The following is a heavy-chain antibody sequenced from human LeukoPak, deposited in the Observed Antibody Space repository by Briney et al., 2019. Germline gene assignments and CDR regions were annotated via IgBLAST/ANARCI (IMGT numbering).Heavy chain of an antibody. J-gene: IGHJ6*02. Sequence: GGSLRLSCAASGFTFSSYSMNWVRQAPGKGLEWVSSISSSSSTIYYADSVKGRFTISRDNAKNSLYLQMNSLRAEDTAVYYCARDGIGYCSGGSCYSNSVWYYYGMDVWGQGTTVTVSS. CDR3: ARDGIGYCSGGSCYSNSVWYYYGMDV. D-gene: IGHD2-15*01. V-gene: IGHV3-48*04. CDR1: GFTFSSYS. CDR2: ISSSSSTI.